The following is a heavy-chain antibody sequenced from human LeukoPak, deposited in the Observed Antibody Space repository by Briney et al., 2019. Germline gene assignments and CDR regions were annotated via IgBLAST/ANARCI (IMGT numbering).Heavy chain of an antibody. CDR3: ARGWDMITFGGVRVYFDY. Sequence: MPSETLSLTCTVSGGSISSYYWSWIRQPPGKGLEWIGYIYYSGSTNYNPSLKSRVTISVDTSKNQFSLKLSSVTAADTAVYYCARGWDMITFGGVRVYFDYWGQGTLVTVSS. CDR1: GGSISSYY. CDR2: IYYSGST. V-gene: IGHV4-59*01. J-gene: IGHJ4*02. D-gene: IGHD3-16*01.